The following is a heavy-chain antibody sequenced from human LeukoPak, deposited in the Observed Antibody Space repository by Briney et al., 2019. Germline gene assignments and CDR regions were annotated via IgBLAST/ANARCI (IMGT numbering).Heavy chain of an antibody. CDR2: IYYSVST. V-gene: IGHV4-59*01. D-gene: IGHD3-10*01. CDR1: GGSISSYY. Sequence: SETLSLTCTVSGGSISSYYWSWVRQPPGKGLEWIGYIYYSVSTNYNPSLKSRVTISVDTSKNQFSLKLSSVTAADTAVYYCARNRFGDYPDYWGQGTLVTVSS. CDR3: ARNRFGDYPDY. J-gene: IGHJ4*02.